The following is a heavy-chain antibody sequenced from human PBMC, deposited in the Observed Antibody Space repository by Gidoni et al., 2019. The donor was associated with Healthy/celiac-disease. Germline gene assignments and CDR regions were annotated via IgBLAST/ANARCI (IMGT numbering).Heavy chain of an antibody. D-gene: IGHD2-15*01. CDR2: ISGRGGST. CDR1: GFTFSSYA. V-gene: IGHV3-23*01. J-gene: IGHJ4*02. CDR3: AKVYTVVAATSYFDY. Sequence: EVQLLESGGGLVQPGGSLSLSCSASGFTFSSYAMSWVRQAPGKGLEWVSAISGRGGSTYYADSVKGRFTISRDNSKNTLYLQMNSLRAEDTAVYYCAKVYTVVAATSYFDYWGQGTLVTVSS.